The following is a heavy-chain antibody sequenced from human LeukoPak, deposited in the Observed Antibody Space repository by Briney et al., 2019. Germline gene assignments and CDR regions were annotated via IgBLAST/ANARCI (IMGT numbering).Heavy chain of an antibody. CDR3: ARVNRRGSQYNWFDL. V-gene: IGHV1-69*02. J-gene: IGHJ5*02. CDR1: GGTFNIHI. Sequence: ASVKVSSMTSGGTFNIHIFSWVRHAPGQGLECMGRITPIIGLANYTQKFQGRRTISADKATSTAYMELSSLRSEDTALYYCARVNRRGSQYNWFDLWGHGTLVTVSS. CDR2: ITPIIGLA. D-gene: IGHD1-26*01.